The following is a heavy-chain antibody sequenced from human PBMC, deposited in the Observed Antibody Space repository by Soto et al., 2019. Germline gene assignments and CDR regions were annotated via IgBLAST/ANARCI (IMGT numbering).Heavy chain of an antibody. CDR1: GYNFNSYT. CDR3: ARVVGALGHWFDP. V-gene: IGHV1-18*01. J-gene: IGHJ5*02. CDR2: ISAYNGNT. Sequence: QVQLVQSGAEVKKPGASVKVSCKASGYNFNSYTTSWVRQAPGQGLEWMGRISAYNGNTNYAQKLQGRVTMTTDTSTSTAYMELRSLRSDDTAVYLCARVVGALGHWFDPWGQGTLVTVSS. D-gene: IGHD1-26*01.